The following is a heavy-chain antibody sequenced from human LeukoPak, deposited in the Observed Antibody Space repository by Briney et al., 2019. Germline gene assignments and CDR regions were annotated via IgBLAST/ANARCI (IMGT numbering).Heavy chain of an antibody. CDR3: ARDPKTVSGTRDYYGMDV. D-gene: IGHD1-1*01. CDR2: IIPILGIA. V-gene: IGHV1-69*04. CDR1: GGTFSSYA. J-gene: IGHJ6*02. Sequence: GASVKVSCTASGGTFSSYAISWVRQAPGQGLEWMGKIIPILGIANYAQKFQGRVTITADKSTSTAYMELSSLRSEDTAVYYCARDPKTVSGTRDYYGMDVWGQGTTVTVSS.